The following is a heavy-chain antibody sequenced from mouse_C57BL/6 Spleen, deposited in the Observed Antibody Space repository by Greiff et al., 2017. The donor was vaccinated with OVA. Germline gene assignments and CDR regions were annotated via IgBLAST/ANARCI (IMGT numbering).Heavy chain of an antibody. CDR2: IYPGSGST. D-gene: IGHD1-1*01. J-gene: IGHJ4*01. CDR3: ARRYGSSLYYAMDY. CDR1: GYTFTSYW. Sequence: QVQLQQPGAELVKPGASVKMSCKASGYTFTSYWITWVKQRPGQGLEWIGDIYPGSGSTNYNEKFKSKATLPVDPSSSTAYMQLSSLTSEDSAVYYCARRYGSSLYYAMDYWGQGTSVTVSS. V-gene: IGHV1-55*01.